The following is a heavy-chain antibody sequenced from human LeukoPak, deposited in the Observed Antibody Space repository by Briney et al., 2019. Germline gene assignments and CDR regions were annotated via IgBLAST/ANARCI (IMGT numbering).Heavy chain of an antibody. CDR1: GYTFTSYG. D-gene: IGHD3-10*01. J-gene: IGHJ4*02. CDR2: ISAYNGNT. V-gene: IGHV1-18*01. CDR3: ARASKYYYGSGSLDY. Sequence: ASVKVSCKASGYTFTSYGISWVRQAPGQGLEWMGWISAYNGNTNYAQKLQGRVTMTTDTSTGTAYMELRSLRSDDTAVYYCARASKYYYGSGSLDYWGQGTLVTVSS.